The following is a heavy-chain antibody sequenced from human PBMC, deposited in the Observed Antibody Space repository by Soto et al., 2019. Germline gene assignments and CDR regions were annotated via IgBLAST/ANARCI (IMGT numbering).Heavy chain of an antibody. CDR3: ARFMVPPLYCSGGSCYGDIFFDY. CDR2: IKQDGSEK. Sequence: GGSLRLSCAASGFTFSSYWMSWVRQAPGKGLEWVANIKQDGSEKYYVDTVKGRFTISRDNAKNSLYLQMNSLRAEDTAVYYCARFMVPPLYCSGGSCYGDIFFDYWGQGTLVTVSS. CDR1: GFTFSSYW. J-gene: IGHJ4*02. V-gene: IGHV3-7*01. D-gene: IGHD2-15*01.